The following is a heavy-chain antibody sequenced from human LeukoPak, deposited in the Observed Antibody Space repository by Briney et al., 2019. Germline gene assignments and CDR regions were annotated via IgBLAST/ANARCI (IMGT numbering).Heavy chain of an antibody. CDR1: GYTFTSYY. J-gene: IGHJ4*02. D-gene: IGHD2-2*02. CDR2: INPSGGST. Sequence: PVASVKVSCKASGYTFTSYYMHWVRQAPGQGLEWMGLINPSGGSTSYAQKFQGRVTMTRDTSTSTVYMELSSLRSEDTAVYYCAREVVVVPAAIRKFDYWGQGTLVTVSS. V-gene: IGHV1-46*01. CDR3: AREVVVVPAAIRKFDY.